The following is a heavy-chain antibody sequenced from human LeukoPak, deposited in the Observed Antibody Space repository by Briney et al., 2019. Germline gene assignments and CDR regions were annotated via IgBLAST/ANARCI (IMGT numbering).Heavy chain of an antibody. CDR2: IYYSGST. Sequence: PSETLSLTCTVSGGSISSYYWSWIRQPPGKGLEWIGYIYYSGSTNYNPSLKSRVTISVDTSKNQFSLKLSSVTAADTAVYYCAREVVVDTAPPLGRFDPWGQGTLVTVSS. CDR3: AREVVVDTAPPLGRFDP. J-gene: IGHJ5*02. V-gene: IGHV4-59*01. D-gene: IGHD2-15*01. CDR1: GGSISSYY.